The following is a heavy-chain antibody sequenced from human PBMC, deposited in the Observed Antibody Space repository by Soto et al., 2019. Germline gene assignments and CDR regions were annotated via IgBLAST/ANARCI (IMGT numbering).Heavy chain of an antibody. J-gene: IGHJ4*02. CDR1: GGTFSSYS. D-gene: IGHD1-26*01. CDR3: ARDGGRHSGGIDY. V-gene: IGHV1-69*01. Sequence: QMQLVQSGAEVKKPGSSVKVSCKASGGTFSSYSINWLRQAPGQGLEWMGEIIPIFGTANYAQKFQGRVTITADETTSTAYMEPSSLRSEDTAVYYCARDGGRHSGGIDYWGQGTLVTVS. CDR2: IIPIFGTA.